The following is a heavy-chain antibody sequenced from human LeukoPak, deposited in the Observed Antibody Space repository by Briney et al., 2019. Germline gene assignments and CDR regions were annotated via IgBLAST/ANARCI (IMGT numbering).Heavy chain of an antibody. CDR3: ARDLLHRGYAFDI. V-gene: IGHV4-61*02. J-gene: IGHJ3*02. Sequence: PSQTLSLTCTVSGGSINSGTYYWGWIRQPAGKGLEWIGRIYSSGSTNYNPSLKSRVTISVDMSKNQFSLKLSSVSAADTAVYYCARDLLHRGYAFDIWGQGTMVTVSS. D-gene: IGHD5-12*01. CDR1: GGSINSGTYY. CDR2: IYSSGST.